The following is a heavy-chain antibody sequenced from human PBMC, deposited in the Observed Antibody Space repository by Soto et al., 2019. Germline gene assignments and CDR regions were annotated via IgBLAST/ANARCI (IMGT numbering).Heavy chain of an antibody. V-gene: IGHV1-3*01. Sequence: ASVKVSCKASGYTFTSYAMHWVRQAPGQRLEWMGWINAGNGNTKYSQKFQGRITITRDTSASTAYMELSSLRSEDTATYYCAHLPWKQLWPRAPVVYWGQGTPVTVSS. CDR2: INAGNGNT. D-gene: IGHD5-18*01. CDR1: GYTFTSYA. J-gene: IGHJ4*02. CDR3: AHLPWKQLWPRAPVVY.